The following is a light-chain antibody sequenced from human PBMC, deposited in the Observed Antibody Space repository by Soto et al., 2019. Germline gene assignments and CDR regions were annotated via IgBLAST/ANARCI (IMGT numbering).Light chain of an antibody. Sequence: SYELTQPPSVSVAPGQTARITCGGNNIGSKSVHWYQQKPGQAPVLVVYDDGDRPSGVPERFSGSNSGNTATLTISRVEAGDEADYFCQVWDISTDHWVFGGGTKLTVL. CDR3: QVWDISTDHWV. CDR2: DDG. V-gene: IGLV3-21*02. J-gene: IGLJ3*02. CDR1: NIGSKS.